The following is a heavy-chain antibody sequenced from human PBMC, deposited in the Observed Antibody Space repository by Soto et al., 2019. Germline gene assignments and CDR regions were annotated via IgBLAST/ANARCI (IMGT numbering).Heavy chain of an antibody. Sequence: GSLRLSCAASGFTFSNAWMSWVRQAPGKGLEWVGRIKSKTDGGTTDYAAPVKGRFTISRDDSKNTLYLQMNSLKTEDTAVYYCTTAYYYDSSGYPKYYYYYYGMDVWGQGTTVSVSS. CDR3: TTAYYYDSSGYPKYYYYYYGMDV. D-gene: IGHD3-22*01. J-gene: IGHJ6*02. CDR1: GFTFSNAW. V-gene: IGHV3-15*01. CDR2: IKSKTDGGTT.